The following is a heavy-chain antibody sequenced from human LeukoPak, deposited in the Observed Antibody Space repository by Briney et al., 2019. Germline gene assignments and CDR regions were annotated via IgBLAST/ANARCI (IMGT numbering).Heavy chain of an antibody. CDR1: CGSISRGGYF. Sequence: ASQTLSPTFAFPCGSISRGGYFLSLVRPPPGEGLEWIGYIYHSGSTYYNPSLKSRVTISVDRSKNQFSLKLSSVTAADTAVYYCARVQMATIDYWGQGTLVTVSS. CDR2: IYHSGST. CDR3: ARVQMATIDY. V-gene: IGHV4-30-2*01. D-gene: IGHD5-24*01. J-gene: IGHJ4*02.